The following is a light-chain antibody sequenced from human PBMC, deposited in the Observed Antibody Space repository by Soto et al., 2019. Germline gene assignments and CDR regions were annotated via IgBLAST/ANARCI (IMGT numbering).Light chain of an antibody. J-gene: IGKJ1*01. V-gene: IGKV3-11*01. CDR1: QSVSSY. CDR2: DAS. CDR3: QQRSNSPWT. Sequence: EIVLTQSPATLSLSPGERATLSCRASQSVSSYLAWYQQKPGQAPRLLIYDASNRATGIPARFSGSGSGTDFTLPIRSLEPEDFAVYYCQQRSNSPWTFGQGTKVEIK.